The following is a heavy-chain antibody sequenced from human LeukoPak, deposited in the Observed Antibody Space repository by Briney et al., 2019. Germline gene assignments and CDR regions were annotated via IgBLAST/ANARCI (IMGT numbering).Heavy chain of an antibody. D-gene: IGHD6-6*01. CDR2: IYSGGST. V-gene: IGHV3-53*01. Sequence: GGSLRLSCAASGSAVSSNYMSWVRQAPGKGLEWVSVIYSGGSTYYADSVKGRFTISRDNSKNTLYLQMNSLRAEDTAVYYCARGPGYSSSAEPDYWGQGTLVTVSS. CDR1: GSAVSSNY. CDR3: ARGPGYSSSAEPDY. J-gene: IGHJ4*02.